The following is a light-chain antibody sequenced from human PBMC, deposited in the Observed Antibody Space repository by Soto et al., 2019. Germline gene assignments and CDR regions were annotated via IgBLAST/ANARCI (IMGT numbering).Light chain of an antibody. CDR3: QQSYSSHWT. J-gene: IGKJ1*01. CDR1: QSISIY. CDR2: AAS. Sequence: DFQMTQSPSSLSASVGDRVTITCRASQSISIYLNWYQHKSGEAPKLLIYAASTLQSGVPSRFSGSGSGTDFTLTISSLQPEDFATYYCQQSYSSHWTFGQGTKVEIK. V-gene: IGKV1-39*01.